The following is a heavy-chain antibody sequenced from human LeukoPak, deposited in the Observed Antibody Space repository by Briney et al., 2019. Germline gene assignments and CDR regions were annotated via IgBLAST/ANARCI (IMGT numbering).Heavy chain of an antibody. V-gene: IGHV3-11*01. CDR3: ASQEGVRYFDY. D-gene: IGHD1-1*01. CDR1: GFPFSDNH. CDR2: ISSRGYTI. J-gene: IGHJ4*02. Sequence: GGSPRLSCAGSGFPFSDNHMSWIRQAPGKGLEWVSYISSRGYTIYYADSVKGRFTISRDNAKNLLYLQMHSLRAEDTAVYYCASQEGVRYFDYWGQGTLVTVSS.